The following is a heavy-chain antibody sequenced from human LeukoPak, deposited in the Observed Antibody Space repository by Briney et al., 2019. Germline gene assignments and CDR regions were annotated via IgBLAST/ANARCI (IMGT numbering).Heavy chain of an antibody. CDR2: IRLDGSSE. Sequence: GGSLRLSCLASGFTFNTYAMHWVRRAPGKGLEWVAFIRLDGSSEYYADSVKGRFIISRDRSGNTLYLQMRSLRPEDTAIYYCARHNTRFLERLPALGSWGQGTLVTVPS. D-gene: IGHD3-3*01. V-gene: IGHV3-30*02. CDR3: ARHNTRFLERLPALGS. J-gene: IGHJ5*02. CDR1: GFTFNTYA.